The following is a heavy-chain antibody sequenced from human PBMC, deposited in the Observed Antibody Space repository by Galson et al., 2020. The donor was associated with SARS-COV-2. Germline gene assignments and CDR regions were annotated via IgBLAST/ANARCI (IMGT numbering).Heavy chain of an antibody. Sequence: GESLKISCAASGFTFSNFAMSWVRQAPGQGLEWVSGFSGSGASTYYADSVRGRFTISRDNSKNTLYLQMNSLRAEDTAVYYCAKAAGGYYYGSGGYLDYWGQGTLVTVSS. CDR1: GFTFSNFA. CDR3: AKAAGGYYYGSGGYLDY. CDR2: FSGSGAST. V-gene: IGHV3-23*01. D-gene: IGHD3-10*01. J-gene: IGHJ4*02.